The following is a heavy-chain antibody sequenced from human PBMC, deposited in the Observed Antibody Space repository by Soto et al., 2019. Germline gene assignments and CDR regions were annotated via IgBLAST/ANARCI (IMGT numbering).Heavy chain of an antibody. J-gene: IGHJ4*02. V-gene: IGHV4-59*12. CDR3: ARVPVPNGILIDY. D-gene: IGHD2-8*01. Sequence: SETLSLTCTVSGGSISRYYWSWIRQPPGKGLEWIGYIYYSGSTNYNPSLKSRVTISVDTSKNQFSLKLSSVTAEDTAVYYCARVPVPNGILIDYWGQGTLVTVSS. CDR1: GGSISRYY. CDR2: IYYSGST.